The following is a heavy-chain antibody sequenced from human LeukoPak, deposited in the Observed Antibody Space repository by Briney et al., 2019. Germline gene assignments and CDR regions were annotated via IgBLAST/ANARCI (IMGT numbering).Heavy chain of an antibody. V-gene: IGHV4-38-2*01. CDR1: GYSISSGYY. D-gene: IGHD1-26*01. J-gene: IGHJ4*02. CDR3: ARRKGGSYEFDY. CDR2: IYHSGST. Sequence: PSETLSLTCAVSGYSISSGYYWGWIRQPPGKGLEWIGSIYHSGSTYCNPSLKSRVTISVDTSKNQFSLKLSSVTAADTAVYYCARRKGGSYEFDYWGQGTLVTVSS.